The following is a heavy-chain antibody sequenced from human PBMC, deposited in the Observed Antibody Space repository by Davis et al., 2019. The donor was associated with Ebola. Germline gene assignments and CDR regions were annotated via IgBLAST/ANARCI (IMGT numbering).Heavy chain of an antibody. Sequence: GESLKISCAASGFTVSSNYMSWVRQAPGKGLEWVSVIYSGGSTYYADSVKGRFTISRDNAKNSLYLQMNSLRAEDTAVYYCARVLTDFWSGPDYGGQGTLVTVSS. V-gene: IGHV3-53*01. J-gene: IGHJ4*02. CDR3: ARVLTDFWSGPDY. CDR1: GFTVSSNY. CDR2: IYSGGST. D-gene: IGHD3-3*01.